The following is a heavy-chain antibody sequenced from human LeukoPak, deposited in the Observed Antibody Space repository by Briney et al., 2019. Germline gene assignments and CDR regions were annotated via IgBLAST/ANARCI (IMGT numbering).Heavy chain of an antibody. Sequence: SETLSLTCIVSGGSISTYHWTWIRQPPGKGLEWIGYIYYSGSTNYNPSLKSRVTISVGMSKNQFSLKLNSVTAADTAVYYCARDPGGTYKSYFDFWGQGTLVTVSS. D-gene: IGHD1-26*01. J-gene: IGHJ4*02. CDR2: IYYSGST. V-gene: IGHV4-59*01. CDR1: GGSISTYH. CDR3: ARDPGGTYKSYFDF.